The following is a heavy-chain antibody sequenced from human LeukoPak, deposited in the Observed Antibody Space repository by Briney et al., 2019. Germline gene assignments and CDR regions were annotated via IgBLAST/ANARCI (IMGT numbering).Heavy chain of an antibody. J-gene: IGHJ5*02. V-gene: IGHV1-46*01. D-gene: IGHD3-10*01. CDR3: ARYYGSGSYSWFDP. CDR1: GYTFTSYY. CDR2: INPSGGST. Sequence: ASVKVSCKASGYTFTSYYMHWVRQAPGQGLEWMGIINPSGGSTSYAQKFQGRVTMTRDMSTSTAYMELRSLRSDDTAVYYCARYYGSGSYSWFDPWGQGTLVTVSS.